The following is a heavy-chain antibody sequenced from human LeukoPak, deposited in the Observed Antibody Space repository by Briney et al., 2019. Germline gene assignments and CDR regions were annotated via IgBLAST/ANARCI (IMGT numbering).Heavy chain of an antibody. D-gene: IGHD6-19*01. V-gene: IGHV3-30*18. Sequence: GGSLRLSCAASGFTFSSYGMHWVRRAPGKGLEWVAVISYDGSNKYYADSVKGRFTISRDNSKNTLYLQMNSLRAEDTAVYYCAKDLGGIAVAGSWGQGTLVTVSS. J-gene: IGHJ5*02. CDR3: AKDLGGIAVAGS. CDR1: GFTFSSYG. CDR2: ISYDGSNK.